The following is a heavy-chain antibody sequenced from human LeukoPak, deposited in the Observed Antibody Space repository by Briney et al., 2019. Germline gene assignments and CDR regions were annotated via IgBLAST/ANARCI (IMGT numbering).Heavy chain of an antibody. CDR3: VRRGDASSGWGDHDY. D-gene: IGHD6-19*01. Sequence: GGSLRLSCAASGFTFNRNAISWVRQAPGKGLEWVSTIGGSGDKTFYADSVKGRFTISRDNFKNMLHLQMSSLTGEDTALYYCVRRGDASSGWGDHDYWGQGALVIVSS. CDR2: IGGSGDKT. CDR1: GFTFNRNA. J-gene: IGHJ4*02. V-gene: IGHV3-23*01.